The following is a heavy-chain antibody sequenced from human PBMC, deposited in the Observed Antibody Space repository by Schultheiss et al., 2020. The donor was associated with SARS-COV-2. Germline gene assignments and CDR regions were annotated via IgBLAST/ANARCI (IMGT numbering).Heavy chain of an antibody. CDR3: ARTTATGRYSYHYYMDV. Sequence: GGSLRLSCAASGFTFSSYGIHWVRQAPGKGLKWVANIKRDGSERHYVESVKGRFTISRDNAKNSLFLEMNSLRADDTAVYYCARTTATGRYSYHYYMDVWGKGTTVTVSS. CDR1: GFTFSSYG. J-gene: IGHJ6*03. D-gene: IGHD1-1*01. V-gene: IGHV3-7*01. CDR2: IKRDGSER.